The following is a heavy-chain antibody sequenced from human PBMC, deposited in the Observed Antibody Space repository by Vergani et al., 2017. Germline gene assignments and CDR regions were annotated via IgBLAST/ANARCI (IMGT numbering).Heavy chain of an antibody. CDR1: GFTFSSHA. J-gene: IGHJ4*02. Sequence: EVQLLQSEGAVVQPGGSLSLSCVASGFTFSSHAMSWVRQGHGQGLGWVSSSKNTGDSTHYADSVKGRFTISRDNSKNTLYLQMNSLRVEDTAVYYCGRGSDNYNWCQGTLVTVSS. CDR2: SKNTGDST. D-gene: IGHD5-24*01. V-gene: IGHV3-23*01. CDR3: GRGSDNYN.